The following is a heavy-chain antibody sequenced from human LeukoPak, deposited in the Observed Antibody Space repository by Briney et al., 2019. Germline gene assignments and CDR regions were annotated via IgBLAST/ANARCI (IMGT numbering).Heavy chain of an antibody. Sequence: GGSLRLSCAASGSTFSGSAMHWVRQASGKGLEWVGRIRSKANSYATAYAASVKGRFTISRDDSKNTAYLQMNSLKTEDTAVYYCTTQPQMTTVTTVDYWGQGTLVTVSS. CDR3: TTQPQMTTVTTVDY. V-gene: IGHV3-73*01. CDR1: GSTFSGSA. CDR2: IRSKANSYAT. J-gene: IGHJ4*02. D-gene: IGHD4-17*01.